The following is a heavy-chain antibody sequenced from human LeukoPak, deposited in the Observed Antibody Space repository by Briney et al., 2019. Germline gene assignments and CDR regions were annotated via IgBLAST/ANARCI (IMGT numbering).Heavy chain of an antibody. CDR3: ASPREYSTGWPDY. D-gene: IGHD6-19*01. J-gene: IGHJ4*02. CDR1: GGSISSSTYY. V-gene: IGHV4-39*01. Sequence: SETLSLTCTVSGGSISSSTYYWGWIRQPPGKGLEWIGSMYYRGSTYYNPSLKSRVTISVDTSKNQFSLKLTSVTAADTAVYFCASPREYSTGWPDYWGQGTLVTVSS. CDR2: MYYRGST.